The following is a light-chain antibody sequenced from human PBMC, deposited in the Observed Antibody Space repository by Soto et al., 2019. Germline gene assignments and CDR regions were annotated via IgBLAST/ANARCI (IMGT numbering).Light chain of an antibody. CDR3: QQYETFSGT. CDR2: DAS. CDR1: QSVSGW. J-gene: IGKJ1*01. V-gene: IGKV1-5*01. Sequence: TQSPATRSASVGDTVTVTCRASQSVSGWLAWYQQKPGEAPKLLIYDASALPRGVPSRFSGSGSGTKFTLTIASLQPDDFATYYCQQYETFSGTFGPGTKVDIK.